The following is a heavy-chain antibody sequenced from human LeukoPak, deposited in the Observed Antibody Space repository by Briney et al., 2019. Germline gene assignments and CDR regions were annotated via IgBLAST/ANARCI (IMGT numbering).Heavy chain of an antibody. J-gene: IGHJ6*02. CDR2: IYSGYHT. CDR3: ARDGGSGTAAAGSYYYGMDV. Sequence: GGSLRLSCAASGFTVSSTDMSWVRQAPGKGLEWVSFIYSGYHTYYADSVKGRFTISRDSSENTLWLQMNSLRAEDTAVYYCARDGGSGTAAAGSYYYGMDVWGQGTTVIVSS. CDR1: GFTVSSTD. V-gene: IGHV3-53*01. D-gene: IGHD6-13*01.